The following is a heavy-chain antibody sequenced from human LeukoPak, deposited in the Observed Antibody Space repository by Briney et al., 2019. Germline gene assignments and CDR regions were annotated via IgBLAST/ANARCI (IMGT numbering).Heavy chain of an antibody. V-gene: IGHV4-34*01. CDR3: ARVGIAAAGKGRNYLTYYFDY. D-gene: IGHD6-13*01. CDR1: GGSFSGYY. J-gene: IGHJ4*02. Sequence: SETLSLTCAVYGGSFSGYYWSWIRQPPGKGLEWSGYIYHSVSTYYNPSLKSRVTISVDRSKNQFSLKLSSVTAADTAVYYCARVGIAAAGKGRNYLTYYFDYWGQGTLVTVSS. CDR2: IYHSVST.